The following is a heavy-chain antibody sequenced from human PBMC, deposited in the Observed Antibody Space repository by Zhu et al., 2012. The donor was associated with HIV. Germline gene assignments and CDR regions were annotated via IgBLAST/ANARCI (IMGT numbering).Heavy chain of an antibody. J-gene: IGHJ4*02. Sequence: QVQLQESGPGLVKPSETLSLTCAVSGYSISSGYYWGWIRQPPGKGLEWIGSIYHSGSTYYNPSLKSRVTISVDTSKNQFSLKLSSVTAADTAVYYCARQRGMEQLVRQTTWGQGTLVHRLL. CDR2: IYHSGST. D-gene: IGHD6-13*01. CDR1: GYSISSGYY. V-gene: IGHV4-38-2*01. CDR3: ARQRGMEQLVRQTT.